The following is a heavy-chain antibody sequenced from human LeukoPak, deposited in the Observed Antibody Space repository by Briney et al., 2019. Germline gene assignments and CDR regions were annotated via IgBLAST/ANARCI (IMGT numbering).Heavy chain of an antibody. V-gene: IGHV3-23*01. CDR2: ISGGGGST. CDR1: GFTFSTYS. CDR3: AKGGKWDVTPFDY. J-gene: IGHJ4*02. D-gene: IGHD1-26*01. Sequence: GGSLRLSCAASGFTFSTYSMNWVRQAPGKGLEWVSTISGGGGSTYYADSVKGRFTISRDNSKNTLYLQVNSLRAEDTAVYYCAKGGKWDVTPFDYWGQGTLVTVSS.